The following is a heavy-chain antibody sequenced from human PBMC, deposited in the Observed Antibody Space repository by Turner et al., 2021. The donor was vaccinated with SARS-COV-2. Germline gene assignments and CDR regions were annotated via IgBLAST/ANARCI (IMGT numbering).Heavy chain of an antibody. Sequence: EVQLLESGGGLVQPGGSLRLSCTASGFIFNNYAMSWVRQAPGKGLEWVAAISGTGGNTYYADSAKGRFTISRDNSKNTQYLQMNSLESDDTAVYYCTTGLCSGGSCHWDDAFEIWGLGTMVTVSS. D-gene: IGHD2-15*01. V-gene: IGHV3-23*01. CDR2: ISGTGGNT. CDR3: TTGLCSGGSCHWDDAFEI. J-gene: IGHJ3*02. CDR1: GFIFNNYA.